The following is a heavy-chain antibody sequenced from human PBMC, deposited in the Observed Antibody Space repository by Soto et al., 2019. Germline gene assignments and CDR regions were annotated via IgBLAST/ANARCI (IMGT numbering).Heavy chain of an antibody. CDR3: AVKGAGNFDY. D-gene: IGHD6-19*01. V-gene: IGHV3-7*01. Sequence: PGGSLRRSCAASGFTFSSYWMSWVRQAPGKGLEWVANIKQDGSEKYYVDSVKGRFTISRDNAKNSLYLQMNSLRAEDTDVYYCAVKGAGNFDYWGQGTLVTVSS. CDR1: GFTFSSYW. CDR2: IKQDGSEK. J-gene: IGHJ4*02.